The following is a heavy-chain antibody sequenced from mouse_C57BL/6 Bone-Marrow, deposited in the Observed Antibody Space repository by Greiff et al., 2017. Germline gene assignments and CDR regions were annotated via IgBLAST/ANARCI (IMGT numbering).Heavy chain of an antibody. V-gene: IGHV1-81*01. CDR3: APYYYGSSPYYYAMDY. CDR1: GYTFTSYG. J-gene: IGHJ4*01. D-gene: IGHD1-1*01. Sequence: VQLQQSGAELARPGASVKLSCKASGYTFTSYGISWVKQRTGQGLEWIGEIYPRSGNTYYNEKFKGKATLTADKSSSTAYMELRSLTSEDSAVYFCAPYYYGSSPYYYAMDYWGQGTSVTVSS. CDR2: IYPRSGNT.